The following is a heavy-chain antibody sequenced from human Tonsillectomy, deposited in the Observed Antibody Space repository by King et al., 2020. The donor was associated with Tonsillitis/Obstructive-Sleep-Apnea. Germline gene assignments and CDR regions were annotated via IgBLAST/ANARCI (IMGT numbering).Heavy chain of an antibody. D-gene: IGHD3-10*01. CDR3: AKEPLIMVRGIDGDNFDI. J-gene: IGHJ3*02. CDR1: GFTFRSYA. Sequence: VQLVESGGGLVQPGGSLRLSCAASGFTFRSYALNWVRQAPGKGLEWVSGISGIGDITYYADSVKGRFTISRDNSKNTLYLQLNSLRAEDTDLYYCAKEPLIMVRGIDGDNFDIWGQGTMVTVPS. V-gene: IGHV3-23*04. CDR2: ISGIGDIT.